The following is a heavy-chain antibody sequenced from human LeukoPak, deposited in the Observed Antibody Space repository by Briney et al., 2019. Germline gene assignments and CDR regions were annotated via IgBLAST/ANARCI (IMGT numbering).Heavy chain of an antibody. CDR2: IYYHENT. D-gene: IGHD1-1*01. J-gene: IGHJ4*02. V-gene: IGHV4-39*01. CDR3: ARRAYSAAYWKHFDY. CDR1: GGSISSSSDH. Sequence: SETLSLTCTVSGGSISSSSDHWGWIRQAPGKGLEWIGSIYYHENTYYNSSLKSRVTISVDTSKNQFSLKLNSVTAADTAVYFCARRAYSAAYWKHFDYWGQGTLVTVSS.